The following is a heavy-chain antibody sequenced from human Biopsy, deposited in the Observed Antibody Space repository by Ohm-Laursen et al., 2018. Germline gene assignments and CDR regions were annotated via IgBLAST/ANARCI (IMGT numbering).Heavy chain of an antibody. D-gene: IGHD6-19*01. Sequence: TLSLTCTVSGGSIGSFFWSWIRQPPGKGLEWIGYIYYSGSTNYNPSLRSRVTISVDRSKNQFSLKLSSVTAADTAIYYCARGMRSSGWPYFDSWGQGTLVIVSS. J-gene: IGHJ4*02. CDR1: GGSIGSFF. V-gene: IGHV4-59*01. CDR2: IYYSGST. CDR3: ARGMRSSGWPYFDS.